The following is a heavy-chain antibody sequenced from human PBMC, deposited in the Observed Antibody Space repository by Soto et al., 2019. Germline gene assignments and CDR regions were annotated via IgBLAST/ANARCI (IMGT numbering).Heavy chain of an antibody. D-gene: IGHD5-18*01. V-gene: IGHV4-34*01. J-gene: IGHJ4*02. CDR2: INHSGST. CDR1: GVSFSGYY. CDR3: ARLLRRGYSYGYHY. Sequence: PSETLSLTCAVYGVSFSGYYWSWIRQPPGKGLEWIGEINHSGSTNYNPSLKSRVTISVDTSKNQFSLKLSSVTAADTAVYYCARLLRRGYSYGYHYWGQGTLVTVS.